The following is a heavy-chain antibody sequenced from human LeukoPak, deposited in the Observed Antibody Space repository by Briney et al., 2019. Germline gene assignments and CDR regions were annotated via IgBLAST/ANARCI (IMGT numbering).Heavy chain of an antibody. J-gene: IGHJ4*02. CDR2: INSDGSST. D-gene: IGHD3-22*01. CDR3: ARQYSYDSSGYYPWDY. Sequence: SLRLSRVAYEFTFSRYWMHWVRQAPGKKQVWVSRINSDGSSTTYADSVKGRFTISRDNAENTLYLQMNSLRAEDTAMYYCARQYSYDSSGYYPWDYWGQGTLVTVSS. V-gene: IGHV3-74*01. CDR1: EFTFSRYW.